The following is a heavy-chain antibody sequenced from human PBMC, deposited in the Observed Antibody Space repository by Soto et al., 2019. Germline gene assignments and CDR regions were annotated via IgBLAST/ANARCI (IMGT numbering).Heavy chain of an antibody. J-gene: IGHJ6*02. Sequence: SETLALTCAVSGGSISSSNWWSWVRQPPGKGLEWIGEIYHSGSTNYNPSLKSRVTISVAKSKNQFSLKLSSVTAADTAVYYCARAGSYGYDFVTRRNDYYYGMDVWGQGTTVTVSS. V-gene: IGHV4-4*02. CDR3: ARAGSYGYDFVTRRNDYYYGMDV. CDR2: IYHSGST. CDR1: GGSISSSNW. D-gene: IGHD5-12*01.